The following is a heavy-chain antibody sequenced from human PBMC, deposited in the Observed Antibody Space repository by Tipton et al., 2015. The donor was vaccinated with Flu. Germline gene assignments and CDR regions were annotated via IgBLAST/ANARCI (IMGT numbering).Heavy chain of an antibody. Sequence: SLRLSCAASGFTFSSYEMNWVRQAPGKGLEWVSYISSSGSTIYYADSVKGRFTISRDNAKNSLYLQMNSLRAEDTAVYYCASGYSYGYDAFDIWGQGTMVTVSS. CDR2: ISSSGSTI. CDR1: GFTFSSYE. CDR3: ASGYSYGYDAFDI. D-gene: IGHD5-18*01. J-gene: IGHJ3*02. V-gene: IGHV3-48*03.